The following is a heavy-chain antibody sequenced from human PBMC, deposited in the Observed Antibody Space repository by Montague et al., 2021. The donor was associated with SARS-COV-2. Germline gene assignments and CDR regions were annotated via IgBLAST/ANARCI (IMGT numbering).Heavy chain of an antibody. J-gene: IGHJ6*02. CDR1: GDSISSGTHY. CDR3: ARSPYRTTYLNGMDV. CDR2: IYTSGST. V-gene: IGHV4-61*02. Sequence: TLSLTCTVSGDSISSGTHYWSWIRQPAGKGLEWIGRIYTSGSTNYNPSLKSRVTISIDTSKNQFSLKLSSVTAADTAVYFCARSPYRTTYLNGMDVWGQGTTVTVSS. D-gene: IGHD1-14*01.